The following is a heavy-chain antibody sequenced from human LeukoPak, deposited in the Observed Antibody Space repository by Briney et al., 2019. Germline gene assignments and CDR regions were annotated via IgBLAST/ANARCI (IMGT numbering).Heavy chain of an antibody. CDR2: ISDSGGRT. CDR1: GITLSNYG. J-gene: IGHJ4*02. Sequence: GGSLRLSCAVSGITLSNYGMSWVRQAPGKGLEWVAGISDSGGRTNYADSVKGRFTISRDNPKNTLYLQMNSLRSEDTAVYYCARVDSSGYPTFDYWGQGTLVTVSS. D-gene: IGHD3-22*01. V-gene: IGHV3-23*01. CDR3: ARVDSSGYPTFDY.